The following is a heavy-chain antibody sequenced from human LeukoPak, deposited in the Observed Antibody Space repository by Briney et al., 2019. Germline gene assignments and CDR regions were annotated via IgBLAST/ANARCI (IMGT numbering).Heavy chain of an antibody. V-gene: IGHV4-59*08. J-gene: IGHJ5*02. CDR3: ARSKDSSSWYSKDWFDP. Sequence: SETLSLTCTVSGGSISSYYWSWIRQPPGKGLEWIGYIYYSGSTNYNPSLKSRVTISVDTSKNQFSLKLSSVTAADTAVYYCARSKDSSSWYSKDWFDPWGQGTLVTVSS. CDR2: IYYSGST. CDR1: GGSISSYY. D-gene: IGHD6-13*01.